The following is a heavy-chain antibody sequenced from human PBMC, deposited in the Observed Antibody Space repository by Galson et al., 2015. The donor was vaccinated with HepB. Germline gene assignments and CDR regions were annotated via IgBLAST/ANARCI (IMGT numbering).Heavy chain of an antibody. Sequence: ETLSLTCAVSGGSISRYYWSWIRQPPGKGLEWIGYIYYSGSTDYNPSLKSRVTISVDTSKNQFSLKLNSVTAADTAVYYCARDNWAYYEGRGWHYYGMDVWGQGTTVTVSS. CDR2: IYYSGST. J-gene: IGHJ6*02. CDR3: ARDNWAYYEGRGWHYYGMDV. V-gene: IGHV4-59*01. CDR1: GGSISRYY. D-gene: IGHD3-22*01.